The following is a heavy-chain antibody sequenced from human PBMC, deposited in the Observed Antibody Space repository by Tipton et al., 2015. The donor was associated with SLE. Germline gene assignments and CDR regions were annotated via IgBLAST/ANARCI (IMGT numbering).Heavy chain of an antibody. V-gene: IGHV3-48*03. CDR1: GFTFSSYW. D-gene: IGHD3-16*02. CDR3: ARDFILGELSSTAFAY. Sequence: SLRLSCAASGFTFSSYWMNWVRQAPGKGLEWVSYISSSGSTIYYADSVKGRFTISRDNAKNSLYLQMNSLRAEDTAVYYCARDFILGELSSTAFAYWGQGTLVTVSS. CDR2: ISSSGSTI. J-gene: IGHJ4*02.